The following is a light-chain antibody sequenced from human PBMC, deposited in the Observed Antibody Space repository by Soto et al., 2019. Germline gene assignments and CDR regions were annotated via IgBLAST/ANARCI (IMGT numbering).Light chain of an antibody. CDR1: SSDVGGYNY. CDR2: KVS. Sequence: QSALTQPASVSGSPGQSITISCTGTSSDVGGYNYVSWYQQHPGKAPNLMIYKVSNRPSGVSNRFSGSKSGNTASLTISGLQAEDEADYYCSSYTSSSTLGYVFGTGTKVTVL. J-gene: IGLJ1*01. CDR3: SSYTSSSTLGYV. V-gene: IGLV2-14*01.